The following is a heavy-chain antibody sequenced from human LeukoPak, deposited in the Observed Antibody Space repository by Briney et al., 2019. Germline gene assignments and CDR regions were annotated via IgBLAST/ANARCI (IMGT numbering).Heavy chain of an antibody. J-gene: IGHJ4*02. CDR2: IYYTGSI. CDR3: ARTDSYGYYFDY. V-gene: IGHV4-39*07. D-gene: IGHD5-18*01. CDR1: GGSISSSSYY. Sequence: PSETLSLTCTVSGGSISSSSYYWGWIRQPPGKGLEWIGSIYYTGSIYYNPSLKSRVTMSVDTSKNHFSLKLSSVTAVDTAVYYCARTDSYGYYFDYWGQGTLVTVSS.